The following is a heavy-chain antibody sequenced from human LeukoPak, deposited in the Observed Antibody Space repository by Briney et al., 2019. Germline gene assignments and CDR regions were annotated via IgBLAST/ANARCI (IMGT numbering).Heavy chain of an antibody. CDR1: GFTFTSYQ. Sequence: GGSLRLSCAASGFTFTSYQMNWVRQAPGKGLEWASYITSGSGITTSYADSVKGRFTVSRDNAKNSLYLQMNSLRAEDTAVYYCARGYYYDTTGYPLDYWGQGTLVTVSS. CDR2: ITSGSGITT. CDR3: ARGYYYDTTGYPLDY. J-gene: IGHJ4*02. D-gene: IGHD3-22*01. V-gene: IGHV3-48*03.